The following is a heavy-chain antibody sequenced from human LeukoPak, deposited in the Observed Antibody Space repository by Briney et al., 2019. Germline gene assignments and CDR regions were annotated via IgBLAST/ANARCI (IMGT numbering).Heavy chain of an antibody. D-gene: IGHD6-19*01. Sequence: PSETLSLTCTVSGHSISLYYCSWTRQPPGKRPERIGYIYYTGSTTSNPSLKSRVTISVDTSKKQFSLNLSSVTAADTAVYYCARAGWFSTTWHFDYWGQGILVTVSS. CDR3: ARAGWFSTTWHFDY. CDR2: IYYTGST. J-gene: IGHJ4*02. V-gene: IGHV4-59*01. CDR1: GHSISLYY.